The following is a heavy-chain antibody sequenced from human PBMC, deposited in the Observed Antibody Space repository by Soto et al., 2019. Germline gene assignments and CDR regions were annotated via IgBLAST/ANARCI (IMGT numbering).Heavy chain of an antibody. CDR1: GFTFSSYE. CDR3: ARDYVWGPPLNNGMDV. J-gene: IGHJ6*02. D-gene: IGHD3-16*01. Sequence: PGGSLRLSCAASGFTFSSYEMNWVRQAPGKGLEWVSYISSSGSTIYYADSVKGRFTISRDNAKNSLYLQMNSLRAEDTAVYYCARDYVWGPPLNNGMDVWGQGTTVTVSS. V-gene: IGHV3-48*03. CDR2: ISSSGSTI.